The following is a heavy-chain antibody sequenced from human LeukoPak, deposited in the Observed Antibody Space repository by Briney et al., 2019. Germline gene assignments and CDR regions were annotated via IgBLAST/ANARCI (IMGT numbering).Heavy chain of an antibody. CDR1: GYTFTSYA. D-gene: IGHD3-10*01. CDR3: ARGTYYYGSGSSGFDP. V-gene: IGHV7-4-1*02. J-gene: IGHJ5*02. CDR2: INTNTGNP. Sequence: ASVKVSCKASGYTFTSYAMNWVRQAPGQGLEWMGWINTNTGNPTYAQGFTGRFVFSLDTSVSTAYPQISSLKAEDTAVYYCARGTYYYGSGSSGFDPWGQGTLVTVSS.